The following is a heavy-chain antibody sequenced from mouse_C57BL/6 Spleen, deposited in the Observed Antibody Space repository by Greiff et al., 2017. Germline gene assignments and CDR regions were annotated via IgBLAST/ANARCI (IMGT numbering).Heavy chain of an antibody. D-gene: IGHD4-1*01. CDR1: GYTFTSYW. CDR2: IYPGSGST. CDR3: ARRTGTRGWYFDV. Sequence: QVQLQQSGAELVKPGASVKMSCKASGYTFTSYWITWVKQRPGQGLEWIGDIYPGSGSTNYNEKFKSKATLTVDTSSSTAYMQLSSLTSEDSAVYCCARRTGTRGWYFDVWGTGTTVTVSS. J-gene: IGHJ1*03. V-gene: IGHV1-55*01.